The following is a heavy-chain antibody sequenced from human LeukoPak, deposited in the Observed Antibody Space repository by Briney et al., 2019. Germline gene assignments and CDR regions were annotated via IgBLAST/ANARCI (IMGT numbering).Heavy chain of an antibody. CDR1: GGTFSSYA. CDR2: IIPIFGTA. V-gene: IGHV1-69*05. Sequence: GASVKVSCKASGGTFSSYAISWVRQAPGQGLEWMGRIIPIFGTANYARKFQGRVTITTDESTSTAYMELSSLRSEDTAVYYCARGMVRGVITAYYYYMDVWGKGTTVTVSS. D-gene: IGHD3-10*01. J-gene: IGHJ6*03. CDR3: ARGMVRGVITAYYYYMDV.